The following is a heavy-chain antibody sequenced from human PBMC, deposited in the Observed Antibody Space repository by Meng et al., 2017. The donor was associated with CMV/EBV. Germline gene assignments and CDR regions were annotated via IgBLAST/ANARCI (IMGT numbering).Heavy chain of an antibody. Sequence: GSLRLSCAVSGGSITISNWWSWVRQPPGKGLEWIGEFSQSGSTNYSPSLKSRVTMSLDKSKNQFSLKLSSVTAADTAVYYCARTNYYDSSGYSGGYYYYGMDVWGQGTTVTVSS. V-gene: IGHV4-4*02. J-gene: IGHJ6*02. CDR1: GGSITISNW. CDR2: FSQSGST. CDR3: ARTNYYDSSGYSGGYYYYGMDV. D-gene: IGHD3-22*01.